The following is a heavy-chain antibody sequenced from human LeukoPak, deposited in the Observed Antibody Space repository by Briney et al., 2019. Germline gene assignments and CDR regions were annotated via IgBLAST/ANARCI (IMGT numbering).Heavy chain of an antibody. CDR2: IWYDGSNK. V-gene: IGHV3-33*08. Sequence: PGGSLRLSCAASGFTFSSYAMHWVRQAPGKGLEWVAVIWYDGSNKYYADSVKGRFTISRDNSKNTLYLQMNSLRAEDTAVYYCARDLSEPLLSYPHYGMDVWGQGTTVTVSS. D-gene: IGHD1-14*01. J-gene: IGHJ6*02. CDR3: ARDLSEPLLSYPHYGMDV. CDR1: GFTFSSYA.